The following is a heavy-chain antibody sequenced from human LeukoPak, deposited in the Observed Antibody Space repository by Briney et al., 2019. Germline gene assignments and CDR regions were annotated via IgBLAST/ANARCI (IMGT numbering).Heavy chain of an antibody. D-gene: IGHD6-13*01. CDR2: IRSKAYGGTT. CDR1: GFTFCDYA. CDR3: TRKSYSQGFDY. V-gene: IGHV3-49*04. Sequence: RSLRLSCTASGFTFCDYAMSWVRQAPGKGLEWVGFIRSKAYGGTTEYAASVKGRFTISRDDSKSIAYLQMNSLKTEDTAVYYCTRKSYSQGFDYWGQGTLVTVSS. J-gene: IGHJ4*02.